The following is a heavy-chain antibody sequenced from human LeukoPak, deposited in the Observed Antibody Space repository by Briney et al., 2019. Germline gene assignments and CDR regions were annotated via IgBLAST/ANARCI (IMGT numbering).Heavy chain of an antibody. J-gene: IGHJ4*02. V-gene: IGHV4-61*02. CDR1: GGSISSGSYY. CDR3: AQMGIAARIDY. Sequence: SQTLSLTCTVSGGSISSGSYYWSWIRQPAGKGLEWIGRIYTGGSTNYNPSRKSRVTISVDTSKNQFSLKLSSVTAADTAVYYCAQMGIAARIDYWGQGTLVTVSS. D-gene: IGHD6-6*01. CDR2: IYTGGST.